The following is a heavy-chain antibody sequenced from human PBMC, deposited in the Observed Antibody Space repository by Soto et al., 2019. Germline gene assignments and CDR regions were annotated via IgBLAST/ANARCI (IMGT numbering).Heavy chain of an antibody. CDR2: IGGSNTDR. Sequence: DVQLLQSGGGLVQPGGSLTLSCAASRFIFSDYAMNWVRQAPGKGLEWVSSIGGSNTDRYYADFVKGRFIISRDNSKNTMYLQMNRLRDDDTAVYYCAKDAVSYNGKWDWFDSWGQGTLVTVSS. CDR3: AKDAVSYNGKWDWFDS. D-gene: IGHD1-26*01. CDR1: RFIFSDYA. J-gene: IGHJ5*01. V-gene: IGHV3-23*01.